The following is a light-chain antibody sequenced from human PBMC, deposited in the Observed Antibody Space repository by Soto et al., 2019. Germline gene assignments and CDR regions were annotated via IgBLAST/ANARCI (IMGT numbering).Light chain of an antibody. Sequence: MVLTQSPGTLSLSPVERATLSGMASQSVSSSYLAWYQQKPGQAPRLLIYGASSRATGIPDRFSGSGSGTDFTLTINRLEPEDFAVYYCQQYGSSPRTFGQGTKVDIK. CDR3: QQYGSSPRT. V-gene: IGKV3-20*01. CDR1: QSVSSSY. CDR2: GAS. J-gene: IGKJ1*01.